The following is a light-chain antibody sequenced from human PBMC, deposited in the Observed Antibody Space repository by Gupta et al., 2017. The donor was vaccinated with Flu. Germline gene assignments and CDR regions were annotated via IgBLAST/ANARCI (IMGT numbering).Light chain of an antibody. Sequence: QTVVTQEPSFSVSPGGTVTLTCGLSSGSVSTSYYPSWYQKTPGQAPRTLIYSTNTRSAGVPDRFSGSILGNKAALTITGAQADDESDYYGVQYMGSGIVVFGGGTKLTVL. V-gene: IGLV8-61*01. CDR2: STN. CDR3: VQYMGSGIVV. CDR1: SGSVSTSYY. J-gene: IGLJ2*01.